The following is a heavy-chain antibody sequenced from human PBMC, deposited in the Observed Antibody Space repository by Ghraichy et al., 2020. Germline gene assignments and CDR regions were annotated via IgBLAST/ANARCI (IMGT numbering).Heavy chain of an antibody. V-gene: IGHV3-15*01. CDR1: GFTFSNAW. Sequence: GGSLRLSCAASGFTFSNAWMSWVRQAPGKGLEWVGRIKSKTDGGTTEYAAPVKGRFTISRDDSKNTLYLQMNSLKTEDTAVYYCTRTVYDILTGYYIPDDYWGQGTLVTVSS. CDR3: TRTVYDILTGYYIPDDY. D-gene: IGHD3-9*01. J-gene: IGHJ4*02. CDR2: IKSKTDGGTT.